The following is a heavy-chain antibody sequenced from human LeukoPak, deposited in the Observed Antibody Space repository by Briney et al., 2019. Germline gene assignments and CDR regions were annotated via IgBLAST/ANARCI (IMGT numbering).Heavy chain of an antibody. J-gene: IGHJ4*02. D-gene: IGHD3-10*01. CDR3: AKDRQEGNFDY. CDR2: ISGSGGST. Sequence: GGSLRLSCAASGFTFSSYAMSWVRKAPGEGLKWVSTISGSGGSTYYADFVKGRFTISRDNSKNTLYLQMNSLRAEDTAVYYCAKDRQEGNFDYWGQGTLVTVSS. V-gene: IGHV3-23*01. CDR1: GFTFSSYA.